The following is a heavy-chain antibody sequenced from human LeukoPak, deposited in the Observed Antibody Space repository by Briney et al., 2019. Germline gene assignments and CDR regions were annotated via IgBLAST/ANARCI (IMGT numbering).Heavy chain of an antibody. D-gene: IGHD2-15*01. CDR2: INHSGST. CDR1: GGSFSGYY. J-gene: IGHJ4*02. V-gene: IGHV4-34*01. Sequence: ASETLSLTCAVYGGSFSGYYWSWIRQPSGKGLEWIGEINHSGSTNYNPSLKSRVTISVDTSKNQFSLKLSSVTAADAAVYYCARGAHRAPYCSGGSCYHRGYFDYWGQGTLVTVST. CDR3: ARGAHRAPYCSGGSCYHRGYFDY.